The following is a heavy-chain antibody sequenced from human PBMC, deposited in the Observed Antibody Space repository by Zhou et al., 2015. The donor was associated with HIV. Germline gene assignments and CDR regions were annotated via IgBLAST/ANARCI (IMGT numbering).Heavy chain of an antibody. Sequence: QVQLVQSGAEVKKPGASVKVSCKASGYTFTAYYLHWVRQAPGQGLEWMGRINPNSGGTNYPQKFQGRVTMTTDTSITTAYMELRSLRSDDTAVYFCAREPVWGSYRYTDYWGQGALVTVSS. CDR2: INPNSGGT. V-gene: IGHV1-2*06. J-gene: IGHJ4*02. D-gene: IGHD3-16*02. CDR3: AREPVWGSYRYTDY. CDR1: GYTFTAYY.